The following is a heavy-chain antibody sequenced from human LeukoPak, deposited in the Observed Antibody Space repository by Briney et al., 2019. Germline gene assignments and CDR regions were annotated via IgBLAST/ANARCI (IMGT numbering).Heavy chain of an antibody. V-gene: IGHV3-53*01. CDR1: GFTFRNYR. Sequence: GGSLRLSCAASGFTFRNYRMNWVRQAPGKGLEWVSIIYSGGSTYYADFVKGRFTISRDNLKNTLFLQMNSLRVEDAAVFYCARGRLDAFDIWGQGTMVTVSS. D-gene: IGHD6-19*01. CDR2: IYSGGST. CDR3: ARGRLDAFDI. J-gene: IGHJ3*02.